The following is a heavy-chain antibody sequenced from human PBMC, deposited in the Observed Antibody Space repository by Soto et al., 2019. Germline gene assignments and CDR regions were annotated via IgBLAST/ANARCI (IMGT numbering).Heavy chain of an antibody. V-gene: IGHV3-23*01. CDR1: GFTFTSHA. Sequence: GRSLRLSCAASGFTFTSHAMTWVRQAPGRRLEWVSTISGRGSSTFYADSVKGRFTIARDNSNNTLYVQMSSLRVEDTAIYYCAKAQCHCSVHRCHSSIHFSGQAPLVT. D-gene: IGHD6-6*01. J-gene: IGHJ4*02. CDR3: AKAQCHCSVHRCHSSIHF. CDR2: ISGRGSST.